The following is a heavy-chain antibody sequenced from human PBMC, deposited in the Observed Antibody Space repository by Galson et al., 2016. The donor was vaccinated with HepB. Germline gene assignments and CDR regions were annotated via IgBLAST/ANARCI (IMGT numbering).Heavy chain of an antibody. J-gene: IGHJ4*02. CDR3: ARDYYNRGKFDS. CDR2: ISGHNGIT. D-gene: IGHD3-22*01. V-gene: IGHV1-18*01. Sequence: SVKVSCKASGYMFSDYGITWVRQAPGQGLEWMGWISGHNGITNDAQKFQARITMTIDTSTTTASMELRSLTSDDTAVYYCARDYYNRGKFDSLGQGTLVTVSS. CDR1: GYMFSDYG.